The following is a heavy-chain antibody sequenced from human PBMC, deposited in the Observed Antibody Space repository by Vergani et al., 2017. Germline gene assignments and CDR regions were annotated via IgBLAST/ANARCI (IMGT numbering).Heavy chain of an antibody. Sequence: QMQLQESGPGLVKASETLSLTCTVPGDSIISRSYYWGWIRQPPGKGLEWIGSIYNSGNGDSSSSLKSRVTISVDTSKNQFSLRLTSVTAADTAVYYCASGKYYSDSTSHFRGRCCDVWGRGTLVTVPS. D-gene: IGHD3-16*01. CDR2: IYNSGNG. CDR3: ASGKYYSDSTSHFRGRCCDV. CDR1: GDSIISRSYY. V-gene: IGHV4-39*01. J-gene: IGHJ2*01.